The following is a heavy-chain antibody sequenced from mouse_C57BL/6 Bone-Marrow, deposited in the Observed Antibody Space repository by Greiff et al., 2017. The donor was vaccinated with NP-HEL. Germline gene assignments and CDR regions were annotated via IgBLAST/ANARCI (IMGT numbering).Heavy chain of an antibody. V-gene: IGHV1-64*01. Sequence: QVQLQQPGAELVKPGASVKLSCKASGYTFTSYWMHWVKQRPGQGLEWIGMIHPNSGSTNYNEKFKSKATLTVDKSSSTAYMQLSSLTSEDAAVYYCAITTVVAGDYWGQGTTLTVSS. J-gene: IGHJ2*01. CDR1: GYTFTSYW. CDR3: AITTVVAGDY. CDR2: IHPNSGST. D-gene: IGHD1-1*01.